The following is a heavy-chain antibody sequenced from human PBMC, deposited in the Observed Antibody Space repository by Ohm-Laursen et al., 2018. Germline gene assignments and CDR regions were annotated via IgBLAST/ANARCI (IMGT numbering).Heavy chain of an antibody. CDR2: INPKNDET. V-gene: IGHV1-8*01. Sequence: ASVKVSCKASGYTFINYDIHWVRQASGQGLEWMGGINPKNDETGYAHKFQGRVTMSRNTSISTANLEMTSLRSEDTAVYYCARGRLSGTRRALDIGGQGTRVTVSS. CDR3: ARGRLSGTRRALDI. D-gene: IGHD1-7*01. CDR1: GYTFINYD. J-gene: IGHJ3*02.